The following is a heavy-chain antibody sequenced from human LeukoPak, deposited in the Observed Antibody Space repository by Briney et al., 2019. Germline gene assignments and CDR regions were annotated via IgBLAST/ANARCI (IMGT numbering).Heavy chain of an antibody. V-gene: IGHV3-30-3*01. CDR3: ARGHDYVWGSYRPTHDAFDI. D-gene: IGHD3-16*02. CDR2: ISYDGSNK. CDR1: GFTFSSYA. J-gene: IGHJ3*02. Sequence: PGRSLRLSCAASGFTFSSYAMHWVRQAPGKGLEWMAVISYDGSNKYYADSVKGRFTISRDNSKNTLYLQMNSLRAEDTAVYYCARGHDYVWGSYRPTHDAFDIWGQGTMVTVSS.